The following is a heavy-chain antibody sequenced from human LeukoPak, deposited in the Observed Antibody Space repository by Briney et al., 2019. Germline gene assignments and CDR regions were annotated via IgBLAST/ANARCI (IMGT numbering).Heavy chain of an antibody. CDR2: INPSGGST. V-gene: IGHV1-46*01. Sequence: ASVKVSCKASGYTFTSYYMHWVRQAPGHGLVWMGIINPSGGSTSYAQEFQGRVTMTTDTSTSTVYLELSSLRSEDTAVYSCARGPDTAMVFGMEVDYWGQGTLVTVSS. CDR3: ARGPDTAMVFGMEVDY. J-gene: IGHJ4*02. D-gene: IGHD5-18*01. CDR1: GYTFTSYY.